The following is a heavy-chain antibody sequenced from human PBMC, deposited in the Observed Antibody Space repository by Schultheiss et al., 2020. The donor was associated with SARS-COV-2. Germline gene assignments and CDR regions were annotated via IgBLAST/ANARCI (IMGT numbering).Heavy chain of an antibody. CDR1: GFTFSSYS. D-gene: IGHD6-19*01. CDR2: ISSSSSYI. J-gene: IGHJ4*02. CDR3: ARDRFSSGWYREIFDY. V-gene: IGHV3-21*01. Sequence: GGSLRLSCAGSGFTFSSYSMNWVRQAPGKGLEWVSSISSSSSYIYYADSVKGRFTISRDNAKNTLYLQMNSLRAEDTAVYYCARDRFSSGWYREIFDYWGQGTLGTVSS.